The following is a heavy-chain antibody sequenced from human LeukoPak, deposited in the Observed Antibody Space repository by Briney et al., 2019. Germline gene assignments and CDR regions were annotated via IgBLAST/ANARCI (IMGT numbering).Heavy chain of an antibody. J-gene: IGHJ4*02. CDR2: IKQDGSTK. CDR3: ARDTDGSLDY. Sequence: PGGSLRLSCAASGFTFTNSWMAWVRQAPGKGLEWVANIKQDGSTKHYADSLKGRFTISRDNPKNSLYLQMNSLRADDTAVYYCARDTDGSLDYWGQGILATVAS. CDR1: GFTFTNSW. D-gene: IGHD1-26*01. V-gene: IGHV3-7*01.